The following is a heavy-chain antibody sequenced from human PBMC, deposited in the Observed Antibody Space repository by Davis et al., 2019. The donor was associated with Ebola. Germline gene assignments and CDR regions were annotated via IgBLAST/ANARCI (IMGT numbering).Heavy chain of an antibody. CDR3: AREREEGELPRNYYYSGMDV. J-gene: IGHJ6*02. V-gene: IGHV3-53*04. Sequence: GESLKISCAASGFTVSSNYMSWVRQAPGKGLEWVSVIYSGGSTYYADSVKGRFTISRHNSKNTLYLQMNSQRAEDTAVYYCAREREEGELPRNYYYSGMDVWGQGTTVTVSS. CDR2: IYSGGST. D-gene: IGHD1-26*01. CDR1: GFTVSSNY.